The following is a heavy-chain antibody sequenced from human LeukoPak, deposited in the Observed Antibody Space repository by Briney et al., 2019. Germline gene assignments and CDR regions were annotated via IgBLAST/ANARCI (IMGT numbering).Heavy chain of an antibody. Sequence: SETLSLTCTVSGGSISSYYWGWIRQPAGKGLEWIGRIYTSGSTNYNPSLKSRVTMSVDTSKNHFSLQLSSVTAADTAVYYCARDVSSSWYSYYYYYGMDVWGQGTTVTVSS. J-gene: IGHJ6*02. CDR2: IYTSGST. V-gene: IGHV4-4*07. CDR1: GGSISSYY. D-gene: IGHD6-13*01. CDR3: ARDVSSSWYSYYYYYGMDV.